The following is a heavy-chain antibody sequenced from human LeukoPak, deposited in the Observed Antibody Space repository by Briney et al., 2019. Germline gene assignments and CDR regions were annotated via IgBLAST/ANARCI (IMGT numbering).Heavy chain of an antibody. Sequence: GGSLRLSCAASGFTFSSYWTHWVRQAPGKGLVWVSRINSDGSSTSYADSVKGRFTISRDNAKNTLYLQMNSLRAEDTAVYYCARYSAYGDFDYWGQGTLVTVSS. CDR2: INSDGSST. V-gene: IGHV3-74*01. J-gene: IGHJ4*02. CDR3: ARYSAYGDFDY. CDR1: GFTFSSYW. D-gene: IGHD5-12*01.